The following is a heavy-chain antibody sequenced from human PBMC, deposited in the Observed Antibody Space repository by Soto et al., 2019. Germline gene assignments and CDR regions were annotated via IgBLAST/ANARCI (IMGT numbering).Heavy chain of an antibody. CDR2: INPNSGGT. Sequence: ASVKVSCKASGYTFTGYYMHWVRQAPGQGLEWMGWINPNSGGTNYAQKFQGWVTMTRDTSISTAYMELSRLRSDDTAVYYCARGLAYCGGDCYSSYYYYGMDVWGQGTTVTVSS. V-gene: IGHV1-2*04. CDR3: ARGLAYCGGDCYSSYYYYGMDV. CDR1: GYTFTGYY. J-gene: IGHJ6*02. D-gene: IGHD2-21*02.